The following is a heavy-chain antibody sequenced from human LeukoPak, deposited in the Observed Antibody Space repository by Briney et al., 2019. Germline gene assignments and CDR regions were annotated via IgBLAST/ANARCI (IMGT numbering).Heavy chain of an antibody. CDR1: GGSISSYY. Sequence: PSETLSLTCTVSGGSISSYYWSWIRQPPGKGLEWIGYIYYSGSTNYNPSLKSRVTISVDTSKNQFSLKLSSVTAADTAVYYCARDRPGIAAAGTGYNWFDPWGQGTLVTVSS. D-gene: IGHD6-13*01. J-gene: IGHJ5*02. CDR2: IYYSGST. CDR3: ARDRPGIAAAGTGYNWFDP. V-gene: IGHV4-59*01.